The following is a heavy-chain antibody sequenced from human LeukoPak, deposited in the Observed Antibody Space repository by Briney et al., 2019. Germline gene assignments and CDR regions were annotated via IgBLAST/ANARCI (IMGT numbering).Heavy chain of an antibody. CDR1: AFTFSDYP. CDR3: AEDGLSGSYSLDY. D-gene: IGHD1-26*01. Sequence: GGSLRLSCVTSAFTFSDYPMHWVRQAPGKGLEWVAVIAHDGSYEFHADSVEGRFTISRDNSKNTLYLQMNSLRAEDTAVYYCAEDGLSGSYSLDYWGQGTLVTVSS. J-gene: IGHJ4*02. V-gene: IGHV3-30*04. CDR2: IAHDGSYE.